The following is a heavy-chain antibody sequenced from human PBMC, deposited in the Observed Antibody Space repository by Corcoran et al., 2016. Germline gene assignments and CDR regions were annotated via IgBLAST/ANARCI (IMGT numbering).Heavy chain of an antibody. V-gene: IGHV1-69*01. CDR3: ASRLRFLEWSYGFDI. CDR1: GGTFNSYA. J-gene: IGHJ3*02. Sequence: QVQLVQSGAEVQKPGSSVKVYCKASGGTFNSYAISWVRQAPGQGLEWMGGIIPIFGTANYAQKFQGRVTITADESTSTAYMELSSLGSEDTAVYYCASRLRFLEWSYGFDIWGQGTMVTVS. D-gene: IGHD3-3*01. CDR2: IIPIFGTA.